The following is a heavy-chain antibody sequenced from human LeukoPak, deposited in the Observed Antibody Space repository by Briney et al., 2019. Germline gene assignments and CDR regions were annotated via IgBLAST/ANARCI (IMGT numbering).Heavy chain of an antibody. Sequence: PSETLSLTCTVSGYSISSGYYWGWIRQPPGKGLEWIGSIYHSGSTYYNPSLKSRVTISVDTSKNQFSLKLSSVTAADTAVYYCARTNKAARVVDYWGQGTLVTVSS. CDR2: IYHSGST. J-gene: IGHJ4*02. CDR3: ARTNKAARVVDY. CDR1: GYSISSGYY. V-gene: IGHV4-38-2*02. D-gene: IGHD6-6*01.